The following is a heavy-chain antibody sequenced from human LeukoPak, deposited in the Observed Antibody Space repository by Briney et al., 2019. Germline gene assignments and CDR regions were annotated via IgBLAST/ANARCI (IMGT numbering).Heavy chain of an antibody. V-gene: IGHV3-23*01. Sequence: GGSLRLSCAASGFTFSSYDMTWVRQAPGRGLEWVSSIRPSGDNTYYADSVKGRFTISRDNSKNTLYLQMNSLRAEDTAVYYCAKAPPRTSYSSSWYYMDVWGKGTTVTISS. CDR1: GFTFSSYD. J-gene: IGHJ6*03. CDR3: AKAPPRTSYSSSWYYMDV. CDR2: IRPSGDNT. D-gene: IGHD6-13*01.